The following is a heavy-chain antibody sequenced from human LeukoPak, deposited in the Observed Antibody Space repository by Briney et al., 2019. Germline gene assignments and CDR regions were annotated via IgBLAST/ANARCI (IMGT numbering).Heavy chain of an antibody. CDR3: ARDFDCSSTSCRDGDY. CDR1: GFIFSSYA. Sequence: GGSLRLSCVASGFIFSSYAMHWVRQAPGKGLEYVSAISSNGGSTYYANSVKGRFTISRDNSKNTLYLQMGSLRAEDTAVYYCARDFDCSSTSCRDGDYWGQGTLVTVSS. D-gene: IGHD2-2*01. J-gene: IGHJ4*02. CDR2: ISSNGGST. V-gene: IGHV3-64*01.